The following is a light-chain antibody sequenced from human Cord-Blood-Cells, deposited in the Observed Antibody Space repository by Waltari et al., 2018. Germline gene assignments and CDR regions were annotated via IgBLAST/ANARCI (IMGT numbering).Light chain of an antibody. CDR3: CSYAGSSTVV. Sequence: QSALTQPASVSGPPGQSITIPCTGTSSAVGSYTLVPWYQLHPGKAPKLMIYEVSKRPSGVSNRFSGSKSGNTASLTIAGLQAEDEADYYCCSYAGSSTVVFGGGTKLTVL. CDR2: EVS. CDR1: SSAVGSYTL. J-gene: IGLJ2*01. V-gene: IGLV2-23*02.